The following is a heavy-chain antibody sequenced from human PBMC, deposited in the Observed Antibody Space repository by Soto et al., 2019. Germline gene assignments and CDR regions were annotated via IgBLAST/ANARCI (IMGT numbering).Heavy chain of an antibody. V-gene: IGHV4-59*08. CDR3: ASMGYHYGSGSYPLDY. CDR1: GGSLSSYY. Sequence: QVQLQESGPGLVKPSETLSLTCTVSGGSLSSYYWTWIRQPPGKGLEWIGFIYNSGSTHYNPSLRGRVTISVDTSQNQFSLKLRSVTAADTAVYYCASMGYHYGSGSYPLDYWGQGTLVTVSS. J-gene: IGHJ4*02. CDR2: IYNSGST. D-gene: IGHD3-10*01.